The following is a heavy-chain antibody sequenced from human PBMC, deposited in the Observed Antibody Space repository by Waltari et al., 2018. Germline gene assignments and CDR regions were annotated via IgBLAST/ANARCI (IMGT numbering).Heavy chain of an antibody. D-gene: IGHD4-17*01. CDR2: ISTRTSTI. CDR3: ATGLNGSYGDD. V-gene: IGHV3-21*01. J-gene: IGHJ4*02. Sequence: EVQLVESGGGLVKPGGSLRLPCASSGFTFSTYSMSWVRQAPGKGLEWVSSISTRTSTIYYADSVKGRFTLSRDNANNSLYLQMNSLRAEDTAVYYCATGLNGSYGDDWGQGTLVTVSS. CDR1: GFTFSTYS.